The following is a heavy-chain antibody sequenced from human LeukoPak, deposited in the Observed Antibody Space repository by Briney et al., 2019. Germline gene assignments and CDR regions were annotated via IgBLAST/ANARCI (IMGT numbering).Heavy chain of an antibody. CDR1: GGTFSSYA. CDR2: IIPIFGTA. CDR3: ARGGRITMIVVAANSYDAFDI. Sequence: ASVKVSCKASGGTFSSYAISWVRQAPGQGLEWMGGIIPIFGTANYAQKFQGRVTITADESTSTAYMELSSLRSEDTAVYYCARGGRITMIVVAANSYDAFDIWGQGTMVTVPS. V-gene: IGHV1-69*13. J-gene: IGHJ3*02. D-gene: IGHD3-22*01.